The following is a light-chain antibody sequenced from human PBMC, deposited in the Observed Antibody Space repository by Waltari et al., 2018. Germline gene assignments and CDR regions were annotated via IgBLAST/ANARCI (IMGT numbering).Light chain of an antibody. J-gene: IGKJ3*01. CDR1: QGISSY. V-gene: IGKV1-9*01. Sequence: IQLTQSPSSLSTSVGDRVTITCRASQGISSYLAWYQKKPGKAPKRLIYAGSTLLNGVPSRFSGGGVGTYFTLTISSLQPEDFATYYCQQVNSYPFTFGPGTTVDIK. CDR3: QQVNSYPFT. CDR2: AGS.